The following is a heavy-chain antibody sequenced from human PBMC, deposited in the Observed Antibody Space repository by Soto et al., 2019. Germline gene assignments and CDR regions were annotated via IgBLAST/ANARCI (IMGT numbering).Heavy chain of an antibody. V-gene: IGHV4-59*01. D-gene: IGHD3-3*01. CDR1: GGSISSYY. CDR2: IYYSGST. J-gene: IGHJ4*02. CDR3: ARAVNYEYYDFWSGYYTLDY. Sequence: NPSETLSLTCTVSGGSISSYYWSWIRQPPGKGLEWIGYIYYSGSTNYNPSLKSRVTISVDTSKNQFSLKLSSVTAADTAVYYCARAVNYEYYDFWSGYYTLDYWGQGTLVTVSS.